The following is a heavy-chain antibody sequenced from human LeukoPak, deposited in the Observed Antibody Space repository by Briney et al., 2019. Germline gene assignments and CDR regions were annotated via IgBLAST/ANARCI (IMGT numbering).Heavy chain of an antibody. D-gene: IGHD6-19*01. V-gene: IGHV6-1*01. CDR2: TYYRSKWYN. CDR1: GDSVSSNSAA. J-gene: IGHJ6*02. Sequence: SQTLSLTCAISGDSVSSNSAAWNWIRQSPSRRLEWLGRTYYRSKWYNDYAVSVKSRITINPDTSKNQFSLQLNSVTPEDTAVYYCARDPLGGSGWYIEYYYYGMDVWGQGTTVTVSS. CDR3: ARDPLGGSGWYIEYYYYGMDV.